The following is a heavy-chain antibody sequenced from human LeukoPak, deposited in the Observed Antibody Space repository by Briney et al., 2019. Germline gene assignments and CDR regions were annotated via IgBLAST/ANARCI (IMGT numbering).Heavy chain of an antibody. J-gene: IGHJ5*02. Sequence: GRSLRLSCAASGFPFSSYEMNWVRQAPGKGLEWVSYISSSGSTIYYADSVKGRFTISRDNAKNSLYLQMNSLRAEDTAVYYCARAGITMVRGVPRWFDPWGQGTLVTVSS. CDR2: ISSSGSTI. V-gene: IGHV3-48*03. CDR1: GFPFSSYE. CDR3: ARAGITMVRGVPRWFDP. D-gene: IGHD3-10*01.